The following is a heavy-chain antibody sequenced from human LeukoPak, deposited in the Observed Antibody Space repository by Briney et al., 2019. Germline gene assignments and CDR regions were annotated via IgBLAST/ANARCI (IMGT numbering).Heavy chain of an antibody. CDR3: ARDRFRAGEIDY. CDR1: GFTFSSYA. V-gene: IGHV3-21*01. CDR2: ISSSSSYI. J-gene: IGHJ4*02. Sequence: GGSLRLSCAASGFTFSSYAMNWVRQAPGKGLEWVSSISSSSSYIYYADSVKGRFTISRDNAKNSLYLQMNSLRAEDTAVYYCARDRFRAGEIDYWGQGTLVTVSS. D-gene: IGHD7-27*01.